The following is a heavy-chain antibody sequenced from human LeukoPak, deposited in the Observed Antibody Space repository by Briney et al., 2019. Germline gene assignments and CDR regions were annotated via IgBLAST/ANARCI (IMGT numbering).Heavy chain of an antibody. CDR3: VREYDYGDYEFDY. D-gene: IGHD4-17*01. J-gene: IGHJ4*02. V-gene: IGHV1-2*02. Sequence: ASVTVSCKASGYTFTGYYMHWVRQAPGQGLEWMGWLNPNSGGTNYAQKFQGRVTMTKDTSISTTYMELSRLRSDDTAMYYCVREYDYGDYEFDYWGQGTLVTVSS. CDR2: LNPNSGGT. CDR1: GYTFTGYY.